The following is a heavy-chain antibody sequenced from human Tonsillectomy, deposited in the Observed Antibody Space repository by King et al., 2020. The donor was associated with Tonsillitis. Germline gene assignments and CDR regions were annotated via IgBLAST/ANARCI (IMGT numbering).Heavy chain of an antibody. CDR3: AHSKRLIAVAGPIFDY. Sequence: ITLKESGPTLVKPPQTLTLTCTFSGFSLSISGVGVGWIRQPPGKALEWLALIYWNDDKRYSPSLKSRLTITKDNSKNQVVLTMTNMDPVDTATYYCAHSKRLIAVAGPIFDYWGQGTLVTVSS. J-gene: IGHJ4*02. CDR1: GFSLSISGVG. D-gene: IGHD6-19*01. CDR2: IYWNDDK. V-gene: IGHV2-5*01.